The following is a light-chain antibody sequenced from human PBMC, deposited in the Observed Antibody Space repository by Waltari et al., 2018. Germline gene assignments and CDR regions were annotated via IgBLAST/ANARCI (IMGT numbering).Light chain of an antibody. J-gene: IGLJ2*01. CDR3: QAWDSSTRV. CDR1: KLGDKY. V-gene: IGLV3-1*01. Sequence: SYELTQPPSVSVSPGQTASITCSGDKLGDKYACWYQQKPGQSPVLVIYQDSKRPSGIPERFSGSNLGNTATLTISGTQAMDEADYYCQAWDSSTRVFGGGTKLTVL. CDR2: QDS.